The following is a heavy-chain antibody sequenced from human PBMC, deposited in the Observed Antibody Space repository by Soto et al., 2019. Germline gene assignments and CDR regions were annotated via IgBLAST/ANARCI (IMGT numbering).Heavy chain of an antibody. D-gene: IGHD3-16*01. CDR2: IKSKADGGTT. Sequence: EVQLVESGGGLVKPGGSLRLSCEVSNFSFTKTWMNWVRQAPGKGPEWVGRIKSKADGGTTDYAAPVTGRFTISRDDSKNMVYLEMNSLKIEDTALYYCSTWGSRRGGPPSDPYFDYWGQGSLVIVSS. CDR1: NFSFTKTW. J-gene: IGHJ4*02. CDR3: STWGSRRGGPPSDPYFDY. V-gene: IGHV3-15*07.